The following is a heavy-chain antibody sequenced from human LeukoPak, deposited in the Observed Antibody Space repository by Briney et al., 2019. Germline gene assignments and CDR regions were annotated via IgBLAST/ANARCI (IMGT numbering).Heavy chain of an antibody. CDR3: ARGLGYYDSSDNYYYYYYGMDV. D-gene: IGHD3-22*01. J-gene: IGHJ6*02. V-gene: IGHV4-39*07. CDR2: IYHSGST. CDR1: GGSISSSFYY. Sequence: SETLSLTCTVSGGSISSSFYYWGWIRQPPGKGLEWIGSIYHSGSTNYNPSLKSRVTISVDKSKNQFSLKLSSVTAADTAVYYCARGLGYYDSSDNYYYYYYGMDVWGQGTTVTVSS.